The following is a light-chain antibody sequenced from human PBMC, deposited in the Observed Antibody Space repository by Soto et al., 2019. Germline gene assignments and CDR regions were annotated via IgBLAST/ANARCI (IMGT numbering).Light chain of an antibody. CDR1: SSNVGSNT. J-gene: IGLJ7*01. V-gene: IGLV1-44*01. Sequence: QSALTQPPSASGTPGQRVTISCSGSSSNVGSNTVNWYQQLPGTAPKLLIHSNNQRPSGVPDRFSGSKSGTSASLAISELQSEDEADYYCAAWDDSLNGGVFGGGTQLTVL. CDR2: SNN. CDR3: AAWDDSLNGGV.